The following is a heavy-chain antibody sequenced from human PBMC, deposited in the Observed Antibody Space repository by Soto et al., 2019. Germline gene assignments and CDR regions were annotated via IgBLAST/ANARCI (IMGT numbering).Heavy chain of an antibody. D-gene: IGHD3-10*01. Sequence: SETLSLTCTVSGASVSSGSYYWSWIRQPPGKGLEWIGCIYYSESTNYNPSLKSRVTISVDTSKNQFSLKLTSVTAADTAVYYCARSGSETYYNGWFDPWGQGTLVTVSS. J-gene: IGHJ5*02. V-gene: IGHV4-61*01. CDR1: GASVSSGSYY. CDR2: IYYSEST. CDR3: ARSGSETYYNGWFDP.